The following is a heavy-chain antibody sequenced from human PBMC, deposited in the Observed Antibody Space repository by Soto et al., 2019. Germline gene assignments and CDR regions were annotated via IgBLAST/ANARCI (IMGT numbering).Heavy chain of an antibody. D-gene: IGHD3-22*01. J-gene: IGHJ4*02. V-gene: IGHV1-69*13. CDR2: IIPIFGTA. Sequence: SVKVSCKASGGTFSSYAISWVRQAPGQGLEWMGGIIPIFGTANYAQKFQGRVTITADESTSTAYMELSSLRSEDTAVHYCARGYYYDSSGYYSFDYWGQGTLVTSPQ. CDR1: GGTFSSYA. CDR3: ARGYYYDSSGYYSFDY.